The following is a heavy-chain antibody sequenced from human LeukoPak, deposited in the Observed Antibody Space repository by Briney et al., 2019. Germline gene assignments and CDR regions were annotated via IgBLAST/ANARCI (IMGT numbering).Heavy chain of an antibody. Sequence: PGGSLRLSCAASGFTFSSYAMHWVRQAPGKGLEWVAVISYDGSNKYYADSVKGRFTISRDNAKNSLYLQMSSLRAEDTAVYYCASSMYDILTPDWWGQGTLVTVSS. D-gene: IGHD3-9*01. CDR1: GFTFSSYA. V-gene: IGHV3-30-3*01. J-gene: IGHJ4*02. CDR2: ISYDGSNK. CDR3: ASSMYDILTPDW.